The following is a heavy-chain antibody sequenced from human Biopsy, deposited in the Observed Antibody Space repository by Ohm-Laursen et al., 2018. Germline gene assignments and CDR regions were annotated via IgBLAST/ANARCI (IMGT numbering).Heavy chain of an antibody. J-gene: IGHJ4*02. D-gene: IGHD4-23*01. CDR2: ISYTGYT. CDR1: GGSFTGHY. V-gene: IGHV4-59*11. CDR3: ARGSNDFGGLYFPR. Sequence: PGTLSLTCTVSGGSFTGHYWSWIRQPPGKELEWIGHISYTGYTSYNASLKSRVTISVDTSRNHFSLRLSSLTAADTAVYYCARGSNDFGGLYFPRWGQGTLLTVSS.